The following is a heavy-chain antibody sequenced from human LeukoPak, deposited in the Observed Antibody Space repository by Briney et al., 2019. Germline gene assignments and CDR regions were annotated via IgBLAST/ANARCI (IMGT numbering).Heavy chain of an antibody. J-gene: IGHJ6*02. CDR2: IYNSETT. V-gene: IGHV4-59*01. D-gene: IGHD4-11*01. Sequence: SETLSLTCTVSGDSISSYCWSWIRQPPGKGLEWIGYIYNSETTNYNPSLESRVTISEDTSKNQFSLMLTSVTAADTAVYYCARVVYSHYWPEGMDVWGQGTTVTVSS. CDR3: ARVVYSHYWPEGMDV. CDR1: GDSISSYC.